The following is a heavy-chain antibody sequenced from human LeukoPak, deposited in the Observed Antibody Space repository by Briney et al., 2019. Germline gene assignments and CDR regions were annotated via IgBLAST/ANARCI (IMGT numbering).Heavy chain of an antibody. J-gene: IGHJ4*02. CDR1: GYTFTSYG. Sequence: ASVKVSCKASGYTFTSYGISWVRQAPGQGLEWMGGFDPEDGETIYAQKFQGRVTMTEDTSTDTAYMELSSLRSEDTAVYYCARAGGSYGFDYWGQGTLVTVSS. CDR2: FDPEDGET. CDR3: ARAGGSYGFDY. D-gene: IGHD1-26*01. V-gene: IGHV1-24*01.